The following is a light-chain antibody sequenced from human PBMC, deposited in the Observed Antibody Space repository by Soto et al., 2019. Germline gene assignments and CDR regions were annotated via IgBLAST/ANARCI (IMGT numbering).Light chain of an antibody. CDR1: SGFVGSFSL. J-gene: IGLJ1*01. V-gene: IGLV2-23*01. CDR2: EGH. Sequence: QSALAQPASVSGSPGQSITISCTGTSGFVGSFSLVSWYQQHPGKAPKVMISEGHRRPSAVPDRFSGSTSVNSASLTISGLQADDDADYYCCLYIGATTYVFGTGTKVNVL. CDR3: CLYIGATTYV.